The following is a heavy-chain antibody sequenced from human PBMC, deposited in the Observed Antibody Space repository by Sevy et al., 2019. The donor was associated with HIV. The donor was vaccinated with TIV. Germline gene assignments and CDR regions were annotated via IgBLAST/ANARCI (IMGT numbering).Heavy chain of an antibody. V-gene: IGHV3-30*04. CDR2: ISYDGSNK. CDR3: ARGGYPRPFDY. D-gene: IGHD1-1*01. J-gene: IGHJ4*02. CDR1: GFTFSSYA. Sequence: GGSLRLSCAASGFTFSSYAMHWVRQAPGKGLEWVAVISYDGSNKYYADSVKGRFTISRDNSKNTLSLQMNSLRAEDTAVYYCARGGYPRPFDYWGQGTLVTVSS.